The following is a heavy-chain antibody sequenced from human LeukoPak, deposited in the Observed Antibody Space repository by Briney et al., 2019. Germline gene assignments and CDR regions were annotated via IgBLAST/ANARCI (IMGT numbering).Heavy chain of an antibody. CDR3: WSDYGDYPNWFDP. V-gene: IGHV1-18*01. CDR1: GYTFTSYG. D-gene: IGHD4-17*01. Sequence: ASVKVSCKDSGYTFTSYGISWVRQAPGQGLEWTGWISAYNGNTDYAQKLQARVTMTTDTSTSTASMQPKGLISDDPADYYFWSDYGDYPNWFDPWGQGTLVTVSS. J-gene: IGHJ5*02. CDR2: ISAYNGNT.